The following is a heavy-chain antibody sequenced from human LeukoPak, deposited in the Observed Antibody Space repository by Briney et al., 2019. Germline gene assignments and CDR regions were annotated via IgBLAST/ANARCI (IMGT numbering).Heavy chain of an antibody. CDR2: ISSGGTP. Sequence: GGSLRLSYAASGLTFDDYAMHWVRQAPGKGLEWVSVISSGGTPYYADSVKGRFTISRDSSENTLYLQMHSLRAEDTAVYYCARGGAGYAFHYWGQGTLVTVSS. V-gene: IGHV3-66*02. D-gene: IGHD5-12*01. J-gene: IGHJ4*02. CDR1: GLTFDDYA. CDR3: ARGGAGYAFHY.